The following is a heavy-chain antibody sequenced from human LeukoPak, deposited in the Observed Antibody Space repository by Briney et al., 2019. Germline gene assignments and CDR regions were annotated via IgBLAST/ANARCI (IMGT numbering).Heavy chain of an antibody. Sequence: SETLSLTCTVSGGSISSGDYYWSWIRQPPGKGLEWIGYIYYSGSTYYNPSLKSRVTISVDTSKNQFSLKLSSVTAADTAVYYCASIGSGWEGNYWGQGTLVTVSS. CDR2: IYYSGST. V-gene: IGHV4-30-4*02. D-gene: IGHD6-19*01. J-gene: IGHJ4*02. CDR1: GGSISSGDYY. CDR3: ASIGSGWEGNY.